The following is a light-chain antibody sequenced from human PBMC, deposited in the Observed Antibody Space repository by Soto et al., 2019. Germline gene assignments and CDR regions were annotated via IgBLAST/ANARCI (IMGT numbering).Light chain of an antibody. Sequence: QSVLTQPPSVSAAPGQKVTISCSGSSSNIGVKSVSWYQQLPRTAPKLLIYDNSERPSGIPDRFSASKPGTSATLGITGLHTGYEADYYCGTWDDSLSAVVFGGGTKLTVL. CDR1: SSNIGVKS. J-gene: IGLJ2*01. V-gene: IGLV1-51*01. CDR3: GTWDDSLSAVV. CDR2: DNS.